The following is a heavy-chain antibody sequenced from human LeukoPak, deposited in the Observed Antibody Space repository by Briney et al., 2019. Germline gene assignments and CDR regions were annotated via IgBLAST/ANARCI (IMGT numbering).Heavy chain of an antibody. D-gene: IGHD3-3*01. V-gene: IGHV1-46*01. CDR3: AREDYDFWSGYYTGGYYFDY. J-gene: IGHJ4*02. CDR1: GYTFPSYF. Sequence: ASVKVSCKASGYTFPSYFMHWVRQAPGQGLEWMGIINPSGGSTSYAQKFRGRVTMTRDTSTSTVYMELSSLRSEDTAVYYCAREDYDFWSGYYTGGYYFDYWGQGTLVTVSS. CDR2: INPSGGST.